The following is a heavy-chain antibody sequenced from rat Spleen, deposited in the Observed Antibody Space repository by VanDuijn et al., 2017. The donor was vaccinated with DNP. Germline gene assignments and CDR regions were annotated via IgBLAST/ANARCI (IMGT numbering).Heavy chain of an antibody. CDR2: INTGSGGT. CDR1: GYTFTTYY. J-gene: IGHJ3*01. Sequence: QVQLQQSGAELAKPGSSVKISCKASGYTFTTYYMSWIKETTGQGLEYIGYINTGSGGTNYNEKFKGKATLTVDKSSSTALMQLSSLTPDDSAVYYCATPSYYSSYRGFAYWGQGTLVTVSS. D-gene: IGHD1-2*01. V-gene: IGHV1-43*01. CDR3: ATPSYYSSYRGFAY.